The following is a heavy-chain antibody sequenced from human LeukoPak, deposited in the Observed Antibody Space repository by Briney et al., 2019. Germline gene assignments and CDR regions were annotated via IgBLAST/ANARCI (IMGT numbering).Heavy chain of an antibody. CDR2: ISSSSSTI. V-gene: IGHV3-48*01. D-gene: IGHD3-3*01. CDR1: GFTFSSYS. J-gene: IGHJ4*02. CDR3: AKDLGDFWSGYPVDY. Sequence: PGGSLRLSCAASGFTFSSYSMNWVRQAPGKGLEWVSYISSSSSTIYYADSVKGRFTISRDNSKNTLYLQMNSLRAEDTAVYYCAKDLGDFWSGYPVDYWGQGTLVTVSS.